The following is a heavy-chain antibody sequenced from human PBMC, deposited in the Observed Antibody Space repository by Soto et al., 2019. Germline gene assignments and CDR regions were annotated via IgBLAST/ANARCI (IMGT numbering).Heavy chain of an antibody. J-gene: IGHJ6*02. V-gene: IGHV3-30*09. D-gene: IGHD2-15*01. Sequence: QVQVVESGGGVVQPGRSLRLSCAASGFTFSSYAMHWVRQAPGKGLEWVALISYDGSNKYYADSVKGRFAISRDNSKNTLDLQMNSLRAEDTAVYYCARMGLLHGMDVWGQGTTVTVSS. CDR3: ARMGLLHGMDV. CDR1: GFTFSSYA. CDR2: ISYDGSNK.